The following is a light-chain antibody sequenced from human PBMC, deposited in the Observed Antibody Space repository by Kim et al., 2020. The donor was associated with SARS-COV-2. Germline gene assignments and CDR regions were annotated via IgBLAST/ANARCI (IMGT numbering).Light chain of an antibody. CDR3: SSYTSSSTLVV. Sequence: QSITNACTGTSGDVGGYNYDSWYQQHPGKAPKLMIYDVSNRPSGVSNRFSGSKSGNTASLTISGLQAEDEADYYCSSYTSSSTLVVFGGGTQLTVL. CDR1: SGDVGGYNY. V-gene: IGLV2-14*03. J-gene: IGLJ2*01. CDR2: DVS.